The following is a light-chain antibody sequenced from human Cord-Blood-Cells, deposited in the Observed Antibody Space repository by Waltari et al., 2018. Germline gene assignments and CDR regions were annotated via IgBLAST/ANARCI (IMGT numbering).Light chain of an antibody. CDR1: SSDFGGYNY. J-gene: IGLJ2*01. CDR2: DVS. CDR3: SSYTSSSTLV. Sequence: QSALTQPASVSGSPGQSLTISCTGTSSDFGGYNYVPWYQQHPGKAPKLMIYDVSNRPSGVSNRFSGSKSGNTASLTISGLQAEDEADYYCSSYTSSSTLVFGGGTKLTVL. V-gene: IGLV2-14*01.